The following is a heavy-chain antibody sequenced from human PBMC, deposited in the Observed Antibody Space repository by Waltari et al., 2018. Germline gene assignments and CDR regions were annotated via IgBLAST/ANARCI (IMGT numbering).Heavy chain of an antibody. CDR1: GFTFDSYA. J-gene: IGHJ4*02. CDR2: ISGSCDSI. Sequence: EVQLVESGGGLVQPGGSLRLSCAASGFTFDSYAMIWVRQAQGEGLEWVSHISGSCDSIYYAESVKGRFTISRDNSKNTLYLQMNSLRAEDTAVYYCAKRRCSGSGCSSSEGFDYWGQGTLVTVSS. D-gene: IGHD2-15*01. V-gene: IGHV3-23*04. CDR3: AKRRCSGSGCSSSEGFDY.